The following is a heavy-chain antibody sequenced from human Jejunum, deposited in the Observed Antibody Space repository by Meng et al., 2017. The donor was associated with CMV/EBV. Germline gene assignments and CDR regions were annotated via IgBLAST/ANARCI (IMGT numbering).Heavy chain of an antibody. D-gene: IGHD3-10*01. V-gene: IGHV4-30-4*08. Sequence: VQLQGSGPRPVKPSPTLSPTCTVSGDSISSGDYSWNWIRQSPGKGLEWIGYIYYNGNAYYNPSLQSRVSISVDTSKNEFSLNLNSVTAADTALYFCARGGIFRGIDYWGQGTLVTVSS. J-gene: IGHJ4*02. CDR3: ARGGIFRGIDY. CDR2: IYYNGNA. CDR1: GDSISSGDYS.